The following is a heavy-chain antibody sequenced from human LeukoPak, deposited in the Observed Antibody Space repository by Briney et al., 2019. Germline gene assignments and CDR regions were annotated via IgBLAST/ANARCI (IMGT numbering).Heavy chain of an antibody. Sequence: QAGGSLRLSCAASGFTFSSYAMSWVRQAPGKGLEWVSAISGSGGSTYYADSVKGRFTISRDNSKNTLYLQMNSLRAEDTAVYFCARDAAGEGRLVITWFDPWGQGTLVTVSS. CDR3: ARDAAGEGRLVITWFDP. D-gene: IGHD3-22*01. J-gene: IGHJ5*02. V-gene: IGHV3-23*01. CDR1: GFTFSSYA. CDR2: ISGSGGST.